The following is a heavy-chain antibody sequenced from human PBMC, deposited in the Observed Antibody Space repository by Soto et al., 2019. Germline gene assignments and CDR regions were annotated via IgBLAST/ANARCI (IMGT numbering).Heavy chain of an antibody. V-gene: IGHV4-34*01. CDR1: VGSFSGYY. Sequence: PSETLSLTCAVYVGSFSGYYWSWIRQPPGKGLEWIGEINHSGSTNYNPSLKSRVTISVDTSKNQFSLQLSSVTAADTAVYYCARGIAVFFYFDYWGQGTLVTVSS. CDR3: ARGIAVFFYFDY. D-gene: IGHD6-19*01. CDR2: INHSGST. J-gene: IGHJ4*02.